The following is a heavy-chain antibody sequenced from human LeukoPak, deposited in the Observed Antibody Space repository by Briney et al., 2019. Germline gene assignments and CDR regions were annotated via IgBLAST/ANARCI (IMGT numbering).Heavy chain of an antibody. V-gene: IGHV3-23*01. CDR2: ISGSGGST. CDR1: GFTFSSYA. D-gene: IGHD6-13*01. CDR3: ARGCMMVAAAGTRYYYYYMDV. J-gene: IGHJ6*03. Sequence: GGSLRLSCAASGFTFSSYAMSWVRQAPGKGLEWVSAISGSGGSTYYADSVKGRFTISRDNAKNSLYLQMNSLRAEDTAVYYCARGCMMVAAAGTRYYYYYMDVWGKGTTVTVSS.